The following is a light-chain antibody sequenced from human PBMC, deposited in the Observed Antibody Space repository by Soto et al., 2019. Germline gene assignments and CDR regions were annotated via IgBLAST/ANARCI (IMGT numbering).Light chain of an antibody. CDR3: QHYYNGPPCT. CDR1: QSVSSN. Sequence: EIIMTQSPATLYVYPGERGTFSCRASQSVSSNLAWYQQKPGQAPRLLIYGASIRATGIPARFSGSGSGTEFTLTISTLQSEDFAIHYCQHYYNGPPCTFGQGTKLDNK. V-gene: IGKV3-15*01. CDR2: GAS. J-gene: IGKJ1*01.